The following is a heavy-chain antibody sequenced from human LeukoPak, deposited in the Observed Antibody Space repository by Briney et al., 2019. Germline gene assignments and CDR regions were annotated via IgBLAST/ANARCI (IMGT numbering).Heavy chain of an antibody. D-gene: IGHD2-2*01. V-gene: IGHV4-39*07. CDR3: ARGISEYCSSTSCLFWFDP. CDR1: GGSISSGGYY. Sequence: SETLSLTCTVSGGSISSGGYYWGWIRQPPGKGLEWIGSIYHSGSTYYNPSLKSRVTISVDTSKNQFSLKLSSVTAADTAVYYCARGISEYCSSTSCLFWFDPWGQGTLVTVSS. J-gene: IGHJ5*02. CDR2: IYHSGST.